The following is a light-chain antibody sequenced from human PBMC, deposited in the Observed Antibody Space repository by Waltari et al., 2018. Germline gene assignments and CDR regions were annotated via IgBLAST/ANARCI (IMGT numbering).Light chain of an antibody. CDR2: WNN. J-gene: IGLJ3*02. Sequence: QSVLTQPPSTSGTPGQAVTISCSGSSSNIENNYVYWYQQLPGTAPKLLVYWNNRQPSGLTDRFFASKSGTSASLAISGLRSEDEGDYYCLAWDASLSGWVFGGGTKVTVL. CDR3: LAWDASLSGWV. V-gene: IGLV1-47*01. CDR1: SSNIENNY.